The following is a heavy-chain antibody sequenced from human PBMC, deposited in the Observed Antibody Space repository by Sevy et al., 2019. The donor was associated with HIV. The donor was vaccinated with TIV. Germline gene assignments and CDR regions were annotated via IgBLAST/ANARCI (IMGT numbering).Heavy chain of an antibody. CDR3: AAGADYWYFDL. D-gene: IGHD4-17*01. Sequence: AESLSLTCAVSGYSISSGYYWGWIRQPPGKGLEWIGSIYHSGSTYYNPSLKSRVTISVDTSKNQFSLKLSSVPAADTAVNYCAAGADYWYFDLWGRGTLVGVSS. V-gene: IGHV4-38-2*01. J-gene: IGHJ2*01. CDR1: GYSISSGYY. CDR2: IYHSGST.